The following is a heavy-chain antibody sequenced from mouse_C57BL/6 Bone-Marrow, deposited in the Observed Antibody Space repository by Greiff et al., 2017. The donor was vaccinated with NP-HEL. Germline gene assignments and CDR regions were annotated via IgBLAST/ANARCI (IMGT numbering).Heavy chain of an antibody. CDR1: GFTFSSYG. V-gene: IGHV5-6*01. CDR2: ISSGGSYT. D-gene: IGHD1-1*01. J-gene: IGHJ3*01. Sequence: EVKLVESGGDLVKPGGSLKLSCAASGFTFSSYGMSWVRQTPDKRLEWAATISSGGSYTYYPDSVKGRFTISRDNAKNTLYLQMSSLKSEDTAMYYCARHLLGFAYWGQGTLVTVSA. CDR3: ARHLLGFAY.